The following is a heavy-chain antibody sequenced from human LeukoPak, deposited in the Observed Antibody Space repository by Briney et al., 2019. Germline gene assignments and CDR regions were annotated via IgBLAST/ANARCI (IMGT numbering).Heavy chain of an antibody. CDR2: INHSGST. CDR1: GGSFSGYY. CDR3: ARSSPPTYYYYYMDV. J-gene: IGHJ6*03. Sequence: TPSETLSLTCAVYGGSFSGYYWSWIRQPPGKGLEWIGEINHSGSTNYNPSLKSRVTISVDTSKNQFSLKLSSVTAADTAVYYCARSSPPTYYYYYMDVWGKGTTVTVSS. D-gene: IGHD6-13*01. V-gene: IGHV4-34*01.